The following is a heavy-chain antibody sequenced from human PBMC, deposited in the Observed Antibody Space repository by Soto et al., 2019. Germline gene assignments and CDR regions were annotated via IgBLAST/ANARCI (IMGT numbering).Heavy chain of an antibody. CDR3: ARGQYYAFDY. Sequence: QVQLQQSGPGLVTPSQTLSLTCAIFGDSVSGHSVAWNWIRQSPSRGLEWVGRTYYRSKWFNDYAASVKSRITVNPDPSKNQVTLQLSSVTPEDTAVYYCARGQYYAFDYWGQGTLVTVSS. J-gene: IGHJ4*02. V-gene: IGHV6-1*01. D-gene: IGHD3-10*01. CDR1: GDSVSGHSVA. CDR2: TYYRSKWFN.